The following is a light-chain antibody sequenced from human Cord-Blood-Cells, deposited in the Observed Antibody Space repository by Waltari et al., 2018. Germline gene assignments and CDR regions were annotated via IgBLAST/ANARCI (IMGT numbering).Light chain of an antibody. CDR3: SSYAGSNNEV. CDR2: EVS. CDR1: SSDVGGYHY. V-gene: IGLV2-8*01. J-gene: IGLJ2*01. Sequence: QSSLTQPPSASGSPGQSVTISCTGTSSDVGGYHYVSCYQQHPGKAPKRMIYEVSKRPSGVPDRFSGSKSGNAASLTVSGLQAEDEAYYYCSSYAGSNNEVFGGGTKLTVL.